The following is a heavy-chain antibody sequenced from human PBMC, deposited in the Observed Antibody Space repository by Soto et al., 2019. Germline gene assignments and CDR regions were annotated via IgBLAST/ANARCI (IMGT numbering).Heavy chain of an antibody. Sequence: QVQLVQSGAEVKKPGSSVKVSCKASGGTFSSYAISWVRQAPGQGLEWMGGIIPIFGTANYAQKFQGRVTITADEATSTAYMELSSLRSEDTAVYYCARRWGYCSGGSCYGAFDIWGQGTMVTVSS. J-gene: IGHJ3*02. V-gene: IGHV1-69*01. D-gene: IGHD2-15*01. CDR2: IIPIFGTA. CDR1: GGTFSSYA. CDR3: ARRWGYCSGGSCYGAFDI.